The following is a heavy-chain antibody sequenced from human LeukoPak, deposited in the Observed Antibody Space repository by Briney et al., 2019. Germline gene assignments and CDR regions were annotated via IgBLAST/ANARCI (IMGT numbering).Heavy chain of an antibody. D-gene: IGHD6-6*01. J-gene: IGHJ4*02. CDR2: INHSGST. Sequence: SETLSLTCTVSGGSISSYYWSWIRQPPGKGLEWIGEINHSGSTNYNPSLKSRVTISVDTSKNQFSLKLSSVTAADTAVYYCAGRYSSSSFDYWGQGTLVTVSS. CDR1: GGSISSYY. CDR3: AGRYSSSSFDY. V-gene: IGHV4-34*01.